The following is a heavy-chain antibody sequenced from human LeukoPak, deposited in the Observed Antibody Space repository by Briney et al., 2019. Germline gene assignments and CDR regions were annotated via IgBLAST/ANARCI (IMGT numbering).Heavy chain of an antibody. Sequence: PSQTLSLTCAVSDGSISSGGYSWSWIRQPPGKGLEWIGYIYHSGSTYYNPSLKSRVTISVDTSKNQFSLKLSSVTAADTAVYYCARVPGLRFLDYWGQGTLVTVSS. CDR1: DGSISSGGYS. CDR2: IYHSGST. V-gene: IGHV4-30-2*01. CDR3: ARVPGLRFLDY. J-gene: IGHJ4*02. D-gene: IGHD3-3*01.